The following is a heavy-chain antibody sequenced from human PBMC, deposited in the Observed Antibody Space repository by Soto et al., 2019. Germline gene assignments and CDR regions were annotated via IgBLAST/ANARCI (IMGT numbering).Heavy chain of an antibody. J-gene: IGHJ5*02. Sequence: QVQLQESGPGLVKPSQTLSLTCTVSGGSISSGDYYWSWIRQPPGKGLEWIGYIYYSVSTYYNPSLKSRVTISVDTSKNQFSLKLSSVTAADTAVYYCARDEPNCSSTSCPRGWFDPWGQGTLVTVSS. CDR3: ARDEPNCSSTSCPRGWFDP. CDR1: GGSISSGDYY. V-gene: IGHV4-30-4*01. CDR2: IYYSVST. D-gene: IGHD2-2*01.